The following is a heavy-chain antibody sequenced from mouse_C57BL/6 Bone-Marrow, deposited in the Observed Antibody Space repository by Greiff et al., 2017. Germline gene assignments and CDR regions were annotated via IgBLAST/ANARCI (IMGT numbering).Heavy chain of an antibody. V-gene: IGHV14-1*01. Sequence: VQLQQSGAELVRPGASVKLSCTASGFNIKDYYMHWVKQRPEQGLEWIGRIDPEDGDPEYAPKFPGKATMTADPSSNTAYLQLSSLTSEDTAVYYCASRVAYWGQGTLVTVSA. CDR2: IDPEDGDP. CDR3: ASRVAY. CDR1: GFNIKDYY. J-gene: IGHJ3*01.